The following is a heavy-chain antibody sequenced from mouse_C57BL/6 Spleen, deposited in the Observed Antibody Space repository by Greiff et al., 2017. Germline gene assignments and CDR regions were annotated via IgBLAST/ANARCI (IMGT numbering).Heavy chain of an antibody. D-gene: IGHD2-1*01. CDR2: ISNGGGST. J-gene: IGHJ2*01. V-gene: IGHV5-12*01. CDR3: ARQRGDGNYYFDY. CDR1: GFTFSDYY. Sequence: DVKLVESGGGLVQPGGSLKLSCAASGFTFSDYYMYWVRQTPEKRLEWVAYISNGGGSTYYPDTVKGRFTISRDNAKNTLYLQMSRLKTEDTAMYYCARQRGDGNYYFDYWGQGTTLTVSS.